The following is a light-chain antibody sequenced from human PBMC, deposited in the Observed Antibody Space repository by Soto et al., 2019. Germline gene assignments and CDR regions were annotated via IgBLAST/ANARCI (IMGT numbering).Light chain of an antibody. CDR3: QKYNSALGT. Sequence: DIQMTQSPSSLSASVGDRVTITCRASHGINNYLAWYQQKPGKVPKLLIYAASTLQSGVPSRFSGSGSGTDFTLTISSLQPEDVATYYCQKYNSALGTFGQGTKVDIK. J-gene: IGKJ1*01. CDR2: AAS. CDR1: HGINNY. V-gene: IGKV1-27*01.